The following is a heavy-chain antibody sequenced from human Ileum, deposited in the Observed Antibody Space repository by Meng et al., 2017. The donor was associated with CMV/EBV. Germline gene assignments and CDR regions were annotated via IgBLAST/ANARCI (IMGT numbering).Heavy chain of an antibody. D-gene: IGHD1-26*01. J-gene: IGHJ3*02. CDR2: IYHSGST. Sequence: SETLSLTCTVSGGSVSSATHYWSWIRQPPGKGLEWIGYIYHSGSTHYNPSLKSRVTISVDTSKNQFSLNLSPATAADTAVYYCARWGLGVGATYAFDIWGQGTMVTGSS. CDR1: GGSVSSATHY. V-gene: IGHV4-61*01. CDR3: ARWGLGVGATYAFDI.